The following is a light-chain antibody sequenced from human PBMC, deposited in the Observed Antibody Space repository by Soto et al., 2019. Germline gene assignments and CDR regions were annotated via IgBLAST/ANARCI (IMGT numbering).Light chain of an antibody. CDR2: DAS. J-gene: IGKJ4*01. CDR1: QSISTW. V-gene: IGKV1-5*01. Sequence: DIQMTQSPSTLSASVGDRVTITCRASQSISTWLAWYQQKPGKAPKLLIYDASSLQSGVPSRFSGSGSGTEFTLTIRSLQPDDFATYYCQQYFDYPRTFGGGTKVDIK. CDR3: QQYFDYPRT.